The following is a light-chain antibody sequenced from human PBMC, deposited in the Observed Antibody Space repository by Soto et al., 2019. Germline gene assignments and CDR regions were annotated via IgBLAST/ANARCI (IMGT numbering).Light chain of an antibody. CDR1: NSDVGGYNY. J-gene: IGLJ1*01. CDR2: DVS. Sequence: QSVLTQPASVSGSPGQSITISCTGTNSDVGGYNYVSWYQQHPGKAPKLMIYDVSNRPSGVSNRFSGSKSGNTASLTISGLQADEEADYYCSSYTSSSTYVFGTGTKVTVL. CDR3: SSYTSSSTYV. V-gene: IGLV2-14*01.